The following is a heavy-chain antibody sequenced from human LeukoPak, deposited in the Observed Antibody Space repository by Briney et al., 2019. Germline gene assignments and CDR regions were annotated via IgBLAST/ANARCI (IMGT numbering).Heavy chain of an antibody. V-gene: IGHV3-23*01. CDR1: GFTFTSYW. Sequence: GGSLRLSCAASGFTFTSYWMSWVRQAPGKGLEWVSTISDSGANTYYADSVRGRFTISRDNSKNTLYLQKNSLRADDTAIYYCAKSMTLQWRGFFDLWGRGTHVTVSS. D-gene: IGHD6-19*01. J-gene: IGHJ2*01. CDR2: ISDSGANT. CDR3: AKSMTLQWRGFFDL.